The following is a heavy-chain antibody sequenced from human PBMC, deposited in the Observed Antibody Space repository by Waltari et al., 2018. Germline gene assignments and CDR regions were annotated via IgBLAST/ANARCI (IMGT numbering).Heavy chain of an antibody. J-gene: IGHJ6*02. CDR3: AREYRLWYYYYYGMDV. CDR1: GGSFSGYY. D-gene: IGHD5-12*01. V-gene: IGHV4-34*01. CDR2: INHSGST. Sequence: QVQLQQWGAGLLKPSETLSLTCAVYGGSFSGYYWSWIRQPPGKGLEWIGEINHSGSTNYNPSLKSRVTISVDTSKNQFSLKLSSVTAADTAVYYCAREYRLWYYYYYGMDVWGQGTTVTVSS.